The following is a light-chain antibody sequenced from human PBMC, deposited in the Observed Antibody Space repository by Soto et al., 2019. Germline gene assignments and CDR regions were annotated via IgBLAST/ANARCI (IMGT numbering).Light chain of an antibody. CDR1: QSLLHRNGYNY. V-gene: IGKV2-28*01. J-gene: IGKJ1*01. CDR3: MQALQTPWT. CDR2: LGS. Sequence: DIVMTQSPLSLPVTPGESASISCRSSQSLLHRNGYNYLDWYLQNPGQSPQVLIYLGSNRASGVPDRLSGSGSGTDFILIISRVEAEDVGVYYCMQALQTPWTFGQGTKVEIK.